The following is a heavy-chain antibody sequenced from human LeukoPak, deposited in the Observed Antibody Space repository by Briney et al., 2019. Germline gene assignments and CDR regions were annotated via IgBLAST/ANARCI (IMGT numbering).Heavy chain of an antibody. CDR1: GFTFSDYY. CDR3: ARARVRVVARSPYYFDY. V-gene: IGHV3-11*04. CDR2: ISSSGSTI. J-gene: IGHJ4*02. Sequence: GGSLRLSCAASGFTFSDYYMSWIRQAPGKGLEWVSYISSSGSTIYYADSVKGRSTISRDNAKNSLYLQMNSLRAEDTAVYYCARARVRVVARSPYYFDYWGQGTLVTVSS. D-gene: IGHD2-15*01.